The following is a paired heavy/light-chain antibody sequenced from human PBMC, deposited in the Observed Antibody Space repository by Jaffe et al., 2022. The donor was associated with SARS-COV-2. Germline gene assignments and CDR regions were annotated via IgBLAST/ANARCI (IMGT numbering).Heavy chain of an antibody. V-gene: IGHV3-15*01. J-gene: IGHJ4*02. D-gene: IGHD1-26*01. CDR3: TTDPGTSVKRGFDY. Sequence: EVQLVESGGGLVKPGGSLRLSCAASGFTFSDVWTSWVRQAPGKGVEWVGRIKRKTDGGTTDYAAPVKGRFTISRDDSQNMVYLQMNSLKTEDTAVYYCTTDPGTSVKRGFDYWGQGTLVTVSS. CDR2: IKRKTDGGTT. CDR1: GFTFSDVW.
Light chain of an antibody. CDR1: QSLLSTSNNKNY. CDR3: QQYYSPPLT. CDR2: WAS. Sequence: DIVMTQSPDSLAVSLGERATINCKSSQSLLSTSNNKNYLVWYQQRPGQPPKLLVYWASTRESGVPDRFSGSGSGTDFTLTISSLQAEDVAVYYCQQYYSPPLTFGQGTKVEI. V-gene: IGKV4-1*01. J-gene: IGKJ1*01.